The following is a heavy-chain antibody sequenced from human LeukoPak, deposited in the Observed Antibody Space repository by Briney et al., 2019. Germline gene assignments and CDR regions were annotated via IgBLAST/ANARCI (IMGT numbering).Heavy chain of an antibody. CDR1: GYTFTSYY. V-gene: IGHV1-2*02. J-gene: IGHJ4*02. Sequence: HGASVKVSCKASGYTFTSYYMHWVRQAPGQGLEWMGWINPNSGGTNYAQKFQGGVTMTRDTSVSTVYMELSRLRSDDTAVYYCARDKSDLVGATTLDYWGQGTLVSVSS. CDR2: INPNSGGT. D-gene: IGHD1-26*01. CDR3: ARDKSDLVGATTLDY.